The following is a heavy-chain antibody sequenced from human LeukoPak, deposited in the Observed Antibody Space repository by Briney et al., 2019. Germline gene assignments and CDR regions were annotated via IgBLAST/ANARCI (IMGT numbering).Heavy chain of an antibody. CDR2: IIPILGIA. CDR3: ASTRFLEWLYTPPYYYYYMDV. J-gene: IGHJ6*03. D-gene: IGHD3-3*01. Sequence: SVKVSCKASGGTFSSYAISWVRQAPGQGLEWMGRIIPILGIANYAQKFQGRVTITADKSTSTAYMELSSLRSEDTAVYYCASTRFLEWLYTPPYYYYYMDVWGKGTTVTVSS. V-gene: IGHV1-69*04. CDR1: GGTFSSYA.